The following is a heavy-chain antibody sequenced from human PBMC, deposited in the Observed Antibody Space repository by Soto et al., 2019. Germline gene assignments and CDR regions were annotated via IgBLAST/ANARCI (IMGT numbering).Heavy chain of an antibody. Sequence: GGSLRLSCAGSGFTFSDYAISWVRQAPEKGLQWVSAMRGSGGSIYYADSVKGRFTISRDNSKNTVYLQMSSLRGEDTAIYYCAKTFGSNWLLDYWGQGTLVTVSS. CDR1: GFTFSDYA. V-gene: IGHV3-23*01. D-gene: IGHD6-13*01. CDR2: MRGSGGSI. J-gene: IGHJ4*02. CDR3: AKTFGSNWLLDY.